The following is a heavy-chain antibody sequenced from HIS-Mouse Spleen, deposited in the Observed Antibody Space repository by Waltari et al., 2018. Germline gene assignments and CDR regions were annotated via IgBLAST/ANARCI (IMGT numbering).Heavy chain of an antibody. J-gene: IGHJ4*02. Sequence: QVQLVQSGAEVKKPGASVKVSCKASGYTFTGYYMHWVRQAPGQGLEGMGWSNPTRGGTNYAQKFQGRGTMTRDTSISTAYMELSRLRSDDTAVYYCARVGPEYSSSSSLDYWGQGTLVTVSS. CDR1: GYTFTGYY. D-gene: IGHD6-6*01. CDR3: ARVGPEYSSSSSLDY. CDR2: SNPTRGGT. V-gene: IGHV1-2*02.